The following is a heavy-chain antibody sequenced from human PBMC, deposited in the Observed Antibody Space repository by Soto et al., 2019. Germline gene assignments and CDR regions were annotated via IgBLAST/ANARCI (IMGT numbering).Heavy chain of an antibody. V-gene: IGHV3-15*01. D-gene: IGHD2-2*01. CDR1: GFTFSNAW. Sequence: GGSLRLSCAASGFTFSNAWMTWVRQAPGKGLEWVGRIKKKIDGGTTNYATPVKGRFIISRDDSKNTLYLQINSLKTEDTAVYYCTTGGIPVVPAEMDDFYYGLDVWGQGTTVTVSS. CDR3: TTGGIPVVPAEMDDFYYGLDV. CDR2: IKKKIDGGTT. J-gene: IGHJ6*02.